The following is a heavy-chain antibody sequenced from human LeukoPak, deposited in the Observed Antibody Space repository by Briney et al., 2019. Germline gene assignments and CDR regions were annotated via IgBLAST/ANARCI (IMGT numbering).Heavy chain of an antibody. CDR1: GGTFSSYA. D-gene: IGHD5-12*01. CDR2: IIPILGIA. Sequence: SVKVSCKASGGTFSSYAISWVRQAPGQGLEWMGRIIPILGIANYAQKFQGRVAITADKSTSTAYMELSSLRSEDTAVYYCARGGGPTRYYYYGMDVWGQGTTVTVSS. V-gene: IGHV1-69*04. J-gene: IGHJ6*02. CDR3: ARGGGPTRYYYYGMDV.